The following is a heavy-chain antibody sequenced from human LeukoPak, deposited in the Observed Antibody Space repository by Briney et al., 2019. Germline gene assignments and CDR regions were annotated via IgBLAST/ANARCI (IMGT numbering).Heavy chain of an antibody. D-gene: IGHD1-14*01. CDR2: ISGSGDST. J-gene: IGHJ6*02. V-gene: IGHV3-23*01. Sequence: PGGSLSLSCTASGFIFYTHTLTWVRQAPGKGLEWVASISGSGDSTNYGDSVKGRFTISRDNFKRTVHLKMSNLRADDTAMYYCVRRAAVRGMDFWGLGTTVIVSS. CDR1: GFIFYTHT. CDR3: VRRAAVRGMDF.